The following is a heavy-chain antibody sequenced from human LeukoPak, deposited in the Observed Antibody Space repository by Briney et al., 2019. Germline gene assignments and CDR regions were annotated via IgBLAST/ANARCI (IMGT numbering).Heavy chain of an antibody. J-gene: IGHJ6*02. CDR2: IWYDGSNK. CDR1: GFTFSSYG. CDR3: ARGSAEVRGVQYYYYGMDV. D-gene: IGHD3-10*01. V-gene: IGHV3-33*01. Sequence: GRSLRLSCAASGFTFSSYGMHWVRQAPGKGLEWVAVIWYDGSNKYYADSVKGRFTISRDNSKNTLYLQMNSLRAEDTAVYYCARGSAEVRGVQYYYYGMDVWGQGTTVTVSS.